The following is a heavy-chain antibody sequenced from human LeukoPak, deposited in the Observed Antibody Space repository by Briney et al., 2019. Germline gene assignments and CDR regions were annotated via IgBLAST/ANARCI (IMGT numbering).Heavy chain of an antibody. Sequence: PGRSLTLSCGVSGFTFSNYGMHWVRQPPGKGLEWVADICYDGSKKDYADSGKGRFTLSRDNSKNTLYLQMNSLRAEDTAVYYCATAFLPPGSWGQGTLVTVSS. CDR3: ATAFLPPGS. V-gene: IGHV3-33*08. CDR1: GFTFSNYG. D-gene: IGHD2/OR15-2a*01. CDR2: ICYDGSKK. J-gene: IGHJ5*02.